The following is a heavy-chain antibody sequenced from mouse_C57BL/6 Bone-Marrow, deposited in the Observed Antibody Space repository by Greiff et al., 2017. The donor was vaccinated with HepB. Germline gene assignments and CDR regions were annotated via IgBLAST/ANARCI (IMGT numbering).Heavy chain of an antibody. CDR1: GFTFSSYA. V-gene: IGHV5-9-1*02. CDR3: TRASYYGSSSAWFAY. CDR2: ISSGGDYI. J-gene: IGHJ3*01. D-gene: IGHD1-1*01. Sequence: EVKLVESGEGLVKPGGSLKLSCAASGFTFSSYAMSWVRQTPEKRLEWVAYISSGGDYIYYADTVKGRFTISRDNARNTLYLQMSSLKSEDTAMYYCTRASYYGSSSAWFAYWGQGTLVTVS.